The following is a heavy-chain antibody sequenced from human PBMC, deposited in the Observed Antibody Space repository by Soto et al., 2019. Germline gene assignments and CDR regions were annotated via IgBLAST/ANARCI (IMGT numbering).Heavy chain of an antibody. D-gene: IGHD3-22*01. J-gene: IGHJ4*02. CDR1: GYTFTSYA. CDR3: ARDWTHYDSSGPGDY. CDR2: INAGNGNT. Sequence: ASVKVSCKASGYTFTSYAMHWVRQAPGQRLEWMGWINAGNGNTKYSQKFQGRVTITRDTSASTAYMELSSLRSEDTAVFYCARDWTHYDSSGPGDYWGQGTLVTVS. V-gene: IGHV1-3*01.